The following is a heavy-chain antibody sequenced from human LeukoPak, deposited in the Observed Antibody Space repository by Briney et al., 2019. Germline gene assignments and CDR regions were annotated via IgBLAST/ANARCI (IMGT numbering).Heavy chain of an antibody. Sequence: GASVKVSCKVSGYTLTELSMHWVRQAPGKGLEWMGGFDPEDGETIYAQKFQGRVTMTEDTSTDIAYMELSSLRSEDTAVYYCATPPGYSGYDDNDYWGQGTLVTVSS. V-gene: IGHV1-24*01. D-gene: IGHD5-12*01. CDR1: GYTLTELS. J-gene: IGHJ4*02. CDR3: ATPPGYSGYDDNDY. CDR2: FDPEDGET.